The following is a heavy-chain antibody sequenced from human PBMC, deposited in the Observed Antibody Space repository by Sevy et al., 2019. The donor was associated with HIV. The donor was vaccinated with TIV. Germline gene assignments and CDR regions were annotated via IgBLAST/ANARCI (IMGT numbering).Heavy chain of an antibody. CDR1: GGTFSSYA. V-gene: IGHV1-69*13. CDR2: IIPIFGTA. Sequence: ASVKVSCKASGGTFSSYAISWVRQAPGQGLEWMGGIIPIFGTANYAQKFQGRVTITADESTSTAYMELGSLRSEDTAVYYCARDSEFSDIVVVPAGGYYGMDVWGQGTTVTVSS. J-gene: IGHJ6*02. D-gene: IGHD2-2*01. CDR3: ARDSEFSDIVVVPAGGYYGMDV.